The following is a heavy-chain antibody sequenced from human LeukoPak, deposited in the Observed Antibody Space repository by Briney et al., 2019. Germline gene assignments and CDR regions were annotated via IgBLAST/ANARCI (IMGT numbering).Heavy chain of an antibody. J-gene: IGHJ4*02. CDR2: ISDSAGKT. D-gene: IGHD2-8*01. V-gene: IGHV3-23*01. CDR3: ARIGYCTNGVCFKPFDY. Sequence: GGSLRLSCAVSGITLSNYGMSWVRQAPGKGLEWVAGISDSAGKTNYADSVKGRFTISRDSPKNTLYLQMNSLRAEDTAVYYCARIGYCTNGVCFKPFDYWGQGTLVTVSS. CDR1: GITLSNYG.